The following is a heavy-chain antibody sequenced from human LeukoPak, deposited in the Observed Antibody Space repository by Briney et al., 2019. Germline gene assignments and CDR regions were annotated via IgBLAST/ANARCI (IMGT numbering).Heavy chain of an antibody. CDR1: GYSLSSYG. Sequence: VASVKVSCKASGYSLSSYGISWVRQAPGQGLAWMGWISTYNGDTNYAQKFQGRVTMTTDRSTTTAYMELRSLRFDDTAVYYCARDPVHYYDSSGYWRHWGQGTLVTVSS. V-gene: IGHV1-18*01. CDR3: ARDPVHYYDSSGYWRH. CDR2: ISTYNGDT. J-gene: IGHJ4*02. D-gene: IGHD3-22*01.